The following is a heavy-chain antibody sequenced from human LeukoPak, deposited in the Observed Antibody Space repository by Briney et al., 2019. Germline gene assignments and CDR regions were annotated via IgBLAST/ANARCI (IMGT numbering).Heavy chain of an antibody. CDR1: GYTFTSYY. J-gene: IGHJ6*02. CDR2: INPNSGGT. CDR3: ARDGIVVVVAAIDYYGMDV. Sequence: GASVKVSCKASGYTFTSYYMHWVRQAPGQGLEWMGWINPNSGGTNYAQKFQGRVTMTRDTSISTAYMELSRLRSDDTAVYYCARDGIVVVVAAIDYYGMDVWGQGTTVTVSS. V-gene: IGHV1-2*02. D-gene: IGHD2-15*01.